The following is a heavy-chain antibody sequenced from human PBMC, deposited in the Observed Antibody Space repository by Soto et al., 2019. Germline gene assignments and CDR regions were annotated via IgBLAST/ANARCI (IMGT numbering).Heavy chain of an antibody. CDR2: IIPIFGTA. V-gene: IGHV1-69*13. D-gene: IGHD3-22*01. J-gene: IGHJ6*02. CDR1: GCSFSSYP. CDR3: ASHDPQTYYYDRSGLYGMDV. Sequence: SVKVCCKASGCSFSSYPISWVRKANGQGLEWMGGIIPIFGTANYAQKFQGRVTITADESTSTAYMELSSLRSEDTAVYYCASHDPQTYYYDRSGLYGMDVWGQGTTVTVSS.